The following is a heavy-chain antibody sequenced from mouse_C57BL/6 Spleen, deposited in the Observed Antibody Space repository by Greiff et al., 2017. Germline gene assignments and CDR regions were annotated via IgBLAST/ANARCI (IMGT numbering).Heavy chain of an antibody. J-gene: IGHJ1*03. Sequence: VQLQQSGPELVKPGASVKLSCKASGYTFTSYDINWVKQRPGQGLEWIGWIYPRDGSTKYNEKFKGKATLTVDTSSSTAYMERHSLTSEDSAVYFCARRIYYYGSSGYFDVWGTGTTVTVSS. V-gene: IGHV1-85*01. D-gene: IGHD1-1*01. CDR2: IYPRDGST. CDR1: GYTFTSYD. CDR3: ARRIYYYGSSGYFDV.